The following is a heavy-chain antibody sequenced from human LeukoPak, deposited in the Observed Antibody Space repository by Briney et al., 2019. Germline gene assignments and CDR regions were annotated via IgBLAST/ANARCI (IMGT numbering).Heavy chain of an antibody. Sequence: ASVKVSCKASGYTFTGYYMHWVRQAPGQGLEWMGWINPNSGGTNYAQKFQGRVTMTRDTSISTAYMELSRLRSDDTAVFYCATDSSGYPTYYFDYWGQGTLVTVSS. CDR3: ATDSSGYPTYYFDY. J-gene: IGHJ4*02. CDR1: GYTFTGYY. V-gene: IGHV1-2*02. CDR2: INPNSGGT. D-gene: IGHD3-22*01.